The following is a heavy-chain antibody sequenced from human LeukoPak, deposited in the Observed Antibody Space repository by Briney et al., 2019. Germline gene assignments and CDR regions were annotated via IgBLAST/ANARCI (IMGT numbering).Heavy chain of an antibody. CDR2: IYYSGST. CDR1: GGSIISSSYY. J-gene: IGHJ4*02. D-gene: IGHD1-1*01. CDR3: ARAYNWNGAYFDY. V-gene: IGHV4-39*07. Sequence: SETLSLTCTVSGGSIISSSYYWDWIRQPPGEGLEWIGSIYYSGSTYYNPSLKSRVTISVDTSKNQFSLKLSSVTAADTAVYYCARAYNWNGAYFDYWGQGTLVTVSS.